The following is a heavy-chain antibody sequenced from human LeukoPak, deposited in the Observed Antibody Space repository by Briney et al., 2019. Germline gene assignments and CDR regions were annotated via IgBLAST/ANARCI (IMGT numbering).Heavy chain of an antibody. CDR3: ARHGGDYYASGSYYPPNWFDP. V-gene: IGHV5-10-1*01. CDR1: GYSSTNYW. J-gene: IGHJ5*02. CDR2: IDPSDSYT. Sequence: GESLKISCKGSGYSSTNYWISWVRQMPGKGLEWMGRIDPSDSYTNYSPSFQGHVTISADKSISTAFLQWSSLKASDTAMYYCARHGGDYYASGSYYPPNWFDPWGQGTLVTVSS. D-gene: IGHD3-10*01.